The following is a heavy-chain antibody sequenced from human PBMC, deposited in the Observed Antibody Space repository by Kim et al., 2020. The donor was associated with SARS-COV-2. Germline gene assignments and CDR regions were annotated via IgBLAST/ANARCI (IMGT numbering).Heavy chain of an antibody. Sequence: GGSLRLSCAASGFTFRIYWMHWVRQAPGKGLVWVSRINTDGTFTNYADSVRGRFTISRDLATNTVYLQMNSLRAEDTALYFCAKAVEPTRNDFCAQGT. J-gene: IGHJ4*02. V-gene: IGHV3-74*01. CDR3: AKAVEPTRNDF. CDR2: INTDGTFT. CDR1: GFTFRIYW. D-gene: IGHD1-26*01.